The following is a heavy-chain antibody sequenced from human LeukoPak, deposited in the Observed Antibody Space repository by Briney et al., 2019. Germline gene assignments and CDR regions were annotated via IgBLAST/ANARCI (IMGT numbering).Heavy chain of an antibody. CDR3: ARTMAEHAFDI. D-gene: IGHD3-10*01. Sequence: RWASVKVSCKASGYTFTGYYMHWVRQAPGQGLGWMGWINPNSGGTNYAQKFQDRLTMTTDTSTSTVYMEMRNLRSDDTAVYYCARTMAEHAFDIWGQGTKVTVSS. V-gene: IGHV1-2*02. J-gene: IGHJ3*02. CDR1: GYTFTGYY. CDR2: INPNSGGT.